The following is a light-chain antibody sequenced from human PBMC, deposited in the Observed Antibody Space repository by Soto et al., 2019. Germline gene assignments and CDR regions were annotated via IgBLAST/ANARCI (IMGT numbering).Light chain of an antibody. J-gene: IGKJ3*01. CDR3: QHYGTSRVT. V-gene: IGKV3-20*01. Sequence: EIVLTQSPGTLSLSPGERATLSCRASQSVSSNSLAWYQQKRGQAPRLLIYATSTRATGIPDRFSGSGSGTDFTLTISRLEAEDFAVYYCQHYGTSRVTFGPGTKLDIK. CDR1: QSVSSNS. CDR2: ATS.